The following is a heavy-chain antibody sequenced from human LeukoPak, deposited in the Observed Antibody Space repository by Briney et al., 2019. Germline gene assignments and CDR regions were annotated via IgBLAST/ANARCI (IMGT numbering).Heavy chain of an antibody. D-gene: IGHD6-13*01. CDR1: GFTFSDYY. V-gene: IGHV3-11*01. J-gene: IGHJ4*02. Sequence: PRGSLILSCSTSGFTFSDYYMSSIRQAPGKGLERVSYINSSHSIIYYADAVKGRFTIYRDNAKNSLYLQMNSLRAEDTAVYYCAKEYSSSWTPYYFDYWGQGTMVTVSS. CDR2: INSSHSII. CDR3: AKEYSSSWTPYYFDY.